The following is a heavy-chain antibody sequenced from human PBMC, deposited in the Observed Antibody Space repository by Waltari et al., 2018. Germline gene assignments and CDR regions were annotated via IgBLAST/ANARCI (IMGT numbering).Heavy chain of an antibody. CDR1: GYPFNDYG. D-gene: IGHD6-19*01. V-gene: IGHV1-3*04. CDR3: AREAVAGPRSYFDY. Sequence: QVQLVQSGAEVKEPGASVKVSCKTFGYPFNDYGLHWVRQAPGQGLEWMGWIKTSTGNTKYSQKFQGRVTITADESTSTAYMELSSLRSEDTAVYYCAREAVAGPRSYFDYWGQGTLVTVSS. J-gene: IGHJ4*02. CDR2: IKTSTGNT.